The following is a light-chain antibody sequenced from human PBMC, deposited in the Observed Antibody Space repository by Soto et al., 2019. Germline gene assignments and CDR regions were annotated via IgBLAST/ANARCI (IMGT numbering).Light chain of an antibody. Sequence: ALTQPRSVSGSPGQSVTISCTGTNSDVGGFSYVSWYQQLPGKAPKLIIYGVTKRPSGVPDRFSGSKSGNTASLTISGLQAEDAADYYCCSYAGSSQVFGTGTKVTVL. J-gene: IGLJ1*01. CDR1: NSDVGGFSY. V-gene: IGLV2-11*01. CDR3: CSYAGSSQV. CDR2: GVT.